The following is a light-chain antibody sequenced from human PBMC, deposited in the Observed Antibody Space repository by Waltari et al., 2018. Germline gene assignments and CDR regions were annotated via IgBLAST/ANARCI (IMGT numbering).Light chain of an antibody. CDR1: QSVSKY. CDR2: DAS. J-gene: IGKJ1*01. CDR3: QKYVSLPAT. Sequence: EIVLTQSPGTLSLSPGERATLSCRASQSVSKYLAWYRQKPGQAPRLLIYDASTRATGIPDRFSGSGSGTDFSLTISRLEPEDFAVYYCQKYVSLPATFGQGTKVEIK. V-gene: IGKV3-20*01.